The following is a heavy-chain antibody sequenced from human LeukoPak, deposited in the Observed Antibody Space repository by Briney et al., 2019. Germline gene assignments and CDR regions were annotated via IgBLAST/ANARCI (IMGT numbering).Heavy chain of an antibody. CDR1: GYTFTSYG. CDR3: ARERLTPDYGDYDNAFDI. D-gene: IGHD4-17*01. Sequence: ASVKVSCKASGYTFTSYGISWVRQAPGQGLEWMGWISAYNGNTNYAQKLQGRVTMTTDTSTSTAYMELRSLRSDDTAVYYCARERLTPDYGDYDNAFDIWGQGTMVTVS. V-gene: IGHV1-18*01. J-gene: IGHJ3*02. CDR2: ISAYNGNT.